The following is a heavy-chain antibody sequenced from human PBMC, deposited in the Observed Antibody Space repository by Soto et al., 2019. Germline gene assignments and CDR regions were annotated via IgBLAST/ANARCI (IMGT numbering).Heavy chain of an antibody. J-gene: IGHJ3*02. CDR3: ARELVETQLWAHLAAFDI. V-gene: IGHV3-20*04. CDR1: GFIFDDYG. D-gene: IGHD5-18*01. CDR2: INWSGVDT. Sequence: GSLRLSCAASGFIFDDYGMNWVRQTPDKGLEWVSFINWSGVDTRYGDSVKGRFTVSRDNAKNSLFLQMNSLRAEDTAFYYCARELVETQLWAHLAAFDIWGQGTMVTVSS.